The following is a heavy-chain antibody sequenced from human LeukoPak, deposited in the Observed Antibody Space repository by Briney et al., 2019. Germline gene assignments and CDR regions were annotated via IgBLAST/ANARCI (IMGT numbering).Heavy chain of an antibody. V-gene: IGHV3-23*01. CDR3: ANDLAAAGMGAFDI. CDR1: GFTFSSYA. D-gene: IGHD6-13*01. J-gene: IGHJ3*02. CDR2: ISGSGGST. Sequence: GGSLRLSCAASGFTFSSYAMSWVRQAPGKGLEWVSAISGSGGSTYYADSVKGRFTISRDNSKSTLYLQMNSLRAEDTAVYYCANDLAAAGMGAFDIWGQGTMVTVSS.